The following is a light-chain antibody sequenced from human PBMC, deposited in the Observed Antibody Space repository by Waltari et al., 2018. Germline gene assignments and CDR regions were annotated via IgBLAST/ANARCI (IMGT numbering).Light chain of an antibody. J-gene: IGKJ1*01. V-gene: IGKV3-20*01. Sequence: IVLTQSPGTLSLSPGARATPSGRASQSVGRYLAWYQQKPGQAPRLLIYDASTRATGIPDRFSGSGSGTDFSLTISRLESEDFAVYYCQKYVNLPATFGQGTKVEIK. CDR2: DAS. CDR3: QKYVNLPAT. CDR1: QSVGRY.